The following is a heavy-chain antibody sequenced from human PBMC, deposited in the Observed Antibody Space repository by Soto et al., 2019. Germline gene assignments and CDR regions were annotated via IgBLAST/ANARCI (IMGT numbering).Heavy chain of an antibody. CDR2: ISGDGNDK. D-gene: IGHD1-7*01. CDR1: GFIFRNFG. CDR3: VRDNFLNYVLLFYP. V-gene: IGHV3-30*03. Sequence: LRLSCAASGFIFRNFGMHWVRRAPGKGLEWVAAISGDGNDKYYADSMKGRFTISRDNFNNTLYLQLNSLRPEDTAVYHCVRDNFLNYVLLFYPWCEGPLVLVS. J-gene: IGHJ5*02.